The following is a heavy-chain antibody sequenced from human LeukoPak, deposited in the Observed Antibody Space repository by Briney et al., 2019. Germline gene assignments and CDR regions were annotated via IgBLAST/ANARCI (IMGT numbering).Heavy chain of an antibody. D-gene: IGHD3-10*01. CDR2: IKQDGSEK. V-gene: IGHV3-7*03. J-gene: IGHJ4*02. CDR3: ARDKSAGADTGSSFYY. Sequence: GGSLRLSCVGSGFTFSNYWTTWVRQAPGKGLEWVASIKQDGSEKYYVDSVKGRFTFSRDNAKNSLYLQMDSLRAEDTAVYYCARDKSAGADTGSSFYYWGQGALVTVSS. CDR1: GFTFSNYW.